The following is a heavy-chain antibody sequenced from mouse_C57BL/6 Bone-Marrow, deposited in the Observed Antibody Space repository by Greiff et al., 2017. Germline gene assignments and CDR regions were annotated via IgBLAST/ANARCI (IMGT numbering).Heavy chain of an antibody. CDR3: TTVNWYFDV. V-gene: IGHV14-4*01. J-gene: IGHJ1*03. Sequence: VQLQQSGAELVRPGASVKLSCTASGFNFKDDYMHWVKQRPEQGLEWIGWIDPESGDTEYASKVQGKATVTADTSSNTAYLQRSSLTSEDTAIYYCTTVNWYFDVWGTGTTVTVSS. CDR2: IDPESGDT. CDR1: GFNFKDDY.